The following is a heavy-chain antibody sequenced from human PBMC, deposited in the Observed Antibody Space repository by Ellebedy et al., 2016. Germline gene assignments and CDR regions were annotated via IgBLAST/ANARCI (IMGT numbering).Heavy chain of an antibody. Sequence: SETLSLTCTVSGGSVSENSYYWAWIRQPPGKGLEWIGSNFYGGTTYYNPSLKSRFTISVDTSKNQFSLKLTSVTAADTAVYFCATTVLYSFDYWGQGTLVTVSS. V-gene: IGHV4-39*07. J-gene: IGHJ4*02. CDR3: ATTVLYSFDY. D-gene: IGHD4-17*01. CDR1: GGSVSENSYY. CDR2: NFYGGTT.